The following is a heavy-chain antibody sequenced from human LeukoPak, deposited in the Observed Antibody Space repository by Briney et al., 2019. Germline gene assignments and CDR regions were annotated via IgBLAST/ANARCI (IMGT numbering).Heavy chain of an antibody. CDR1: GYTFTSYY. Sequence: ASVKVSCKASGYTFTSYYMHWVRQAPGQGLEWMGIINPSGGSTSYAQKLQGRVTMTTDTSTSTAYMELRSLRSDDTAVYYCARDAIAVAAYFDYWGQGTLVTVSS. J-gene: IGHJ4*02. CDR3: ARDAIAVAAYFDY. V-gene: IGHV1-46*01. CDR2: INPSGGST. D-gene: IGHD6-19*01.